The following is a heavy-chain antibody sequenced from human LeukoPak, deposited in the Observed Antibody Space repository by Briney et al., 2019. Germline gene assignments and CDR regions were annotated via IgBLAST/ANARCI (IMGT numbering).Heavy chain of an antibody. V-gene: IGHV4-61*02. CDR3: ARGQCTSTSCDPGHFDF. Sequence: SETLSLTCIVSGGSVSTGSYYWSWIRQPAGKGLEWIGRVYISGYTNYNPSLRSRVAISTGTSRNQFSLKLTSVTAADTAIYYCARGQCTSTSCDPGHFDFWGQGTQVTVSS. J-gene: IGHJ4*02. CDR1: GGSVSTGSYY. D-gene: IGHD2-2*01. CDR2: VYISGYT.